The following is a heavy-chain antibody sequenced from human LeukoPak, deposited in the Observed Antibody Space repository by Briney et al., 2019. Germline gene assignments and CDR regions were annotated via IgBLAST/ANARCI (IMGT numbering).Heavy chain of an antibody. D-gene: IGHD4-23*01. J-gene: IGHJ6*03. V-gene: IGHV4-39*07. CDR1: GGSISSGSYY. Sequence: ETLSLTCTVSGGSISSGSYYWGWIRQPPGKGLEWIGSIYHSGSTYYNPSLKSRVTISVDTSKNQFSLKLSSVTAADTAVYYCARDPGRWALYYYYMDVWGKGTTVTVSS. CDR3: ARDPGRWALYYYYMDV. CDR2: IYHSGST.